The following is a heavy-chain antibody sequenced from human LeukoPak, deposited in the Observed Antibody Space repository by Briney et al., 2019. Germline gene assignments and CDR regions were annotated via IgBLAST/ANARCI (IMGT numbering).Heavy chain of an antibody. Sequence: GGSLRPSCAASGFTFSSYAMSWVRQAPGKGLEWVSAISGSGGSTYYADSVKGRFTFSRDNSKNTLYLQMNSLRAEDTAVYYCAKPSTVTTNGYWGQGTLVTVSS. J-gene: IGHJ4*02. CDR3: AKPSTVTTNGY. D-gene: IGHD4-17*01. CDR2: ISGSGGST. V-gene: IGHV3-23*01. CDR1: GFTFSSYA.